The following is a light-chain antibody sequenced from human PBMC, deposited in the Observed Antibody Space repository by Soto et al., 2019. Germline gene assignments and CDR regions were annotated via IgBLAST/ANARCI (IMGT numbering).Light chain of an antibody. CDR2: GAS. Sequence: EIVLTQSPDTLSLSPGEIATLSCRASQSVSANYLAWYQQKPGQAPRLLIYGASSRATGIPDRFSGSGSGTDFTLTISRLEPEDFAVYYCKQYGSSPWTFGQGTKVEIK. CDR1: QSVSANY. J-gene: IGKJ1*01. V-gene: IGKV3-20*01. CDR3: KQYGSSPWT.